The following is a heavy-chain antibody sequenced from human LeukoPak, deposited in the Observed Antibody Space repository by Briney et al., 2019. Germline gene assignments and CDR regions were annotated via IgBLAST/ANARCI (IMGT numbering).Heavy chain of an antibody. Sequence: PGGSLRLSCAASGFTFSSYWMSWVRQVPGKGLEWVANIKQDGSEKYYVDSVKGRFTISRDNAENSLYLQMNSLRVEDTAMYYCARGPSGGCSCSSCSFDYWGQGTLVTVSS. CDR3: ARGPSGGCSCSSCSFDY. CDR1: GFTFSSYW. D-gene: IGHD2-2*01. J-gene: IGHJ4*02. V-gene: IGHV3-7*03. CDR2: IKQDGSEK.